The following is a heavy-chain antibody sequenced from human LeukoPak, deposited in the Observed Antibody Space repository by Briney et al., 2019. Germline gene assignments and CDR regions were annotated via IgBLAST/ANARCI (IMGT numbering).Heavy chain of an antibody. CDR1: GFTFSSYA. CDR3: AKDVTIFGVVSPDY. CDR2: ISGSGGST. Sequence: GGSLRLSCAASGFTFSSYAMSWVRQAPGKGLEWVSAISGSGGSTYYADSVKGRFTISRDNSKNTLYLQMNSLRAEDTAVYYCAKDVTIFGVVSPDYWGQGTLVTVSS. J-gene: IGHJ4*02. V-gene: IGHV3-23*01. D-gene: IGHD3-3*01.